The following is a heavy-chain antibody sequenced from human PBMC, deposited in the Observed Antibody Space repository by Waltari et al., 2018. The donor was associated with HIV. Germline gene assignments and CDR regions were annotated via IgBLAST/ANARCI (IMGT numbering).Heavy chain of an antibody. CDR2: IYYSGST. CDR3: ARIKPVGAVAGPFDY. V-gene: IGHV4-59*01. D-gene: IGHD6-19*01. Sequence: QVHLQESGPGLVKPSETLSLTCTVSGGSISTYYWSWIRQSPGKGLAWIGYIYYSGSTNYNAPLQSRVTISVDTSKNQFSLKLNSVTAADTAVYYCARIKPVGAVAGPFDYWGQGTLVTVSS. J-gene: IGHJ4*02. CDR1: GGSISTYY.